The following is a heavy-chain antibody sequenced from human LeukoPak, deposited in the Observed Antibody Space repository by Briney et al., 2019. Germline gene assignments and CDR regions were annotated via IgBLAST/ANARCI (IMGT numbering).Heavy chain of an antibody. CDR2: INPNSGNT. V-gene: IGHV1-8*01. Sequence: GASVKVSCKASGYTFTSYDINWVRQATGQGLEWMGWINPNSGNTGYAQKFQGRVTMTRNTSISTAYMELSSLRSEDTAVYYCARSGYDSSGYYPYYYYYYYMDVWGKGTTATVSS. J-gene: IGHJ6*03. CDR3: ARSGYDSSGYYPYYYYYYYMDV. D-gene: IGHD3-22*01. CDR1: GYTFTSYD.